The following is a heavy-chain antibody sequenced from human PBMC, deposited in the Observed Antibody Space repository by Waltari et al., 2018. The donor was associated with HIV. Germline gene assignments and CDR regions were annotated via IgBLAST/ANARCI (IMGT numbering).Heavy chain of an antibody. CDR3: TRSSDWYNGFDV. D-gene: IGHD6-19*01. V-gene: IGHV1-46*03. Sequence: QVHLVQSGAEVKKPGAAMRVSCKASGYTFGTYQLTWVRQAPGQGFEWMGIINPSGFTTNYAKKFQGRFTMTSDTPTSTVYMELSSLTSEDTAVYYCTRSSDWYNGFDVWGQGTMVTVSS. CDR2: INPSGFTT. CDR1: GYTFGTYQ. J-gene: IGHJ3*01.